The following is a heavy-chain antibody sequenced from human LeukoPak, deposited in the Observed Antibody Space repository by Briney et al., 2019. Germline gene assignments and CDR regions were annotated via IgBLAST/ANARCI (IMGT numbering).Heavy chain of an antibody. Sequence: PGGSLRLSCAASGFTFHTYDMSWVRQAPGKGLEWVSTIASSGATYYADSVKGRFIVSRDNSKKTLFLQMNRLRVEDTAIYYCAELNDRINWFDPWGQGPWSPSPQ. CDR2: IASSGAT. V-gene: IGHV3-23*01. J-gene: IGHJ5*02. D-gene: IGHD1-1*01. CDR3: AELNDRINWFDP. CDR1: GFTFHTYD.